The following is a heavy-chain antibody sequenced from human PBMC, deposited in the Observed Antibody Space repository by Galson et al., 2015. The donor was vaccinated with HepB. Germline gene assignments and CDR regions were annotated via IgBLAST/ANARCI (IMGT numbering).Heavy chain of an antibody. V-gene: IGHV3-21*05. CDR2: ISGNSYYI. Sequence: SLRLSCAASGFTFSSYNMNWVRQAPGKGLEWVSFISGNSYYIYYADSVKGRFTISKDSAKNSLYLQMNSLRAEDTAVYYCARANPYCSGDNCFQLAPNYYYAMDVWGHGTTVTVSS. CDR1: GFTFSSYN. J-gene: IGHJ6*02. CDR3: ARANPYCSGDNCFQLAPNYYYAMDV. D-gene: IGHD2-15*01.